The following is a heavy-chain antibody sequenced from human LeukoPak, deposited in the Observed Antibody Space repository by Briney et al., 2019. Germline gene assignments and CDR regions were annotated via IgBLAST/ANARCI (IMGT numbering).Heavy chain of an antibody. V-gene: IGHV1-18*01. CDR3: ARVEGIAAAGTSFDY. CDR2: ISAYNGNT. CDR1: GYTFTSYG. J-gene: IGHJ4*02. D-gene: IGHD6-13*01. Sequence: RASVKVSYKASGYTFTSYGISWVRQAPGQGLEWMGWISAYNGNTNYAQKLQGRVTMTTDTSTSTAYMELRSLRSDDTAVYYCARVEGIAAAGTSFDYWGQGTLVTVSS.